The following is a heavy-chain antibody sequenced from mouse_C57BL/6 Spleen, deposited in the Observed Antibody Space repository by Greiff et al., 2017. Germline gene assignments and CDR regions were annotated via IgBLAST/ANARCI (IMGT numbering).Heavy chain of an antibody. CDR2: INYDGSST. J-gene: IGHJ2*01. CDR3: ARGRGNLDY. V-gene: IGHV5-16*01. Sequence: EVMLVESEGGLVQPGSSMKLSCTASGFTFSDYYMAWVRQVPEKGLEWVANINYDGSSTYYLDSLKSRFIISRDNAKNILYLQMSSLKSEDTATYYCARGRGNLDYWGQGTTLTVSS. CDR1: GFTFSDYY. D-gene: IGHD2-1*01.